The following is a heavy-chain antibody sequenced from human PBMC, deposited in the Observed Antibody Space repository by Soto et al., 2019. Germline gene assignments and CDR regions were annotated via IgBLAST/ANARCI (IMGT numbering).Heavy chain of an antibody. Sequence: GGSLRLSCAASGFTFSTYGMNWVRQAPGKGLEWVSGIGGSGGSTYYADSGKGRFTISRDDSQSTLYLQMHSLRVDDTAVYYCAKTLLVGSQYYYSMDVWGQGTTVTVSS. J-gene: IGHJ6*02. CDR1: GFTFSTYG. V-gene: IGHV3-23*01. CDR3: AKTLLVGSQYYYSMDV. D-gene: IGHD6-13*01. CDR2: IGGSGGST.